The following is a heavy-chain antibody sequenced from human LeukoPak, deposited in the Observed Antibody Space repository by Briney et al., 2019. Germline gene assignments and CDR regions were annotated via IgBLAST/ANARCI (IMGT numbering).Heavy chain of an antibody. CDR2: IRYDGGNK. D-gene: IGHD3-22*01. J-gene: IGHJ4*02. Sequence: GGSLRLSCAASRFTFSSYGMHWVRQAPGKGLEWVAFIRYDGGNKYYADSVKGRFTISRDNSKNTLYLQMNSLRAEDTAVYYCAKDQYYYDSSGYSDYWGQGTLVTVSS. CDR3: AKDQYYYDSSGYSDY. V-gene: IGHV3-30*02. CDR1: RFTFSSYG.